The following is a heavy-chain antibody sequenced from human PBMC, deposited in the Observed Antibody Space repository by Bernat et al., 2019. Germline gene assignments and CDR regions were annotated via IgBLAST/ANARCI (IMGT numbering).Heavy chain of an antibody. V-gene: IGHV3-15*01. CDR3: TTPFAGEHIVVGMDYGMDV. CDR2: IKSKTDGGTT. Sequence: EVQLVESGGGLVKPGGSLRLSCAASGFTFSNAWMSWVRQAPGKGLEWVGRIKSKTDGGTTDYAAPVKGRFTISRDDSKNTLYLQMNSLKTEDTAVYYCTTPFAGEHIVVGMDYGMDVWGQGTTVTVSS. J-gene: IGHJ6*02. D-gene: IGHD2-21*01. CDR1: GFTFSNAW.